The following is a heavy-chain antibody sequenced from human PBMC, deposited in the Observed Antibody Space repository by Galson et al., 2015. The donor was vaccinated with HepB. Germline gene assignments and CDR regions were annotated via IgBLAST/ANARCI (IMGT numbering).Heavy chain of an antibody. Sequence: ETLSLTCTVSGGSISSTSHHWGWIRQPPGKGLEWIGSSYYSGVTNYNPSLKSRVTISVDTSKNQFSLRLTSVTAADTAVYYCARVPMSSSGWYVRYGLDVWGQGTTVTVSS. CDR3: ARVPMSSSGWYVRYGLDV. CDR1: GGSISSTSHH. CDR2: SYYSGVT. V-gene: IGHV4-39*07. D-gene: IGHD6-19*01. J-gene: IGHJ6*02.